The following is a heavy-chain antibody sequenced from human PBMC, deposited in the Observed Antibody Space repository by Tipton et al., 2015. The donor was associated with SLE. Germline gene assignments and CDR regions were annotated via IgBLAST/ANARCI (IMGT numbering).Heavy chain of an antibody. CDR2: IGGSGVIT. Sequence: QLVQSGGGVVQPGRSLRVSCAVSGFSVGNTYMTWVRQAPGKGLEWVSSIGGSGVITYYADSVKGRFTISRDNSKNTLFLQMNSLRVEDTAVYYCAKDMSYDRGQGTLVTVSS. J-gene: IGHJ4*02. CDR1: GFSVGNTY. CDR3: AKDMSYD. D-gene: IGHD3-9*01. V-gene: IGHV3-23*04.